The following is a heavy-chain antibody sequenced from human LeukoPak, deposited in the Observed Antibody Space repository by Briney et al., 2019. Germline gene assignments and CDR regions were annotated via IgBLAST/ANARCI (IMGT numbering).Heavy chain of an antibody. Sequence: GASVKVSCKASGYTFTSYYMHWVRQAPGQGLEWMGWINPNSGGTNYAQKFQGRVTMTRDTSISTAYMELSRLRSDDTAVYYCARVPFGKLAHDAFDIWGQGTMVTVSS. V-gene: IGHV1-2*02. CDR1: GYTFTSYY. CDR2: INPNSGGT. D-gene: IGHD1-1*01. CDR3: ARVPFGKLAHDAFDI. J-gene: IGHJ3*02.